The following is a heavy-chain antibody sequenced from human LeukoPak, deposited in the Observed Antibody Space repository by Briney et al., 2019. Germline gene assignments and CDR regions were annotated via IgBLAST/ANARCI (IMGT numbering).Heavy chain of an antibody. D-gene: IGHD6-13*01. J-gene: IGHJ4*02. CDR3: ARGCLTAAGTIY. V-gene: IGHV3-74*01. CDR2: INSDGSNT. Sequence: GGSLRLSCATSGFTFSSYWMHWVRQAPGKGLVWVSRINSDGSNTNYAESVKGRFTISRDNAKNTLYLQMNSLRVEDMAVYYCARGCLTAAGTIYWGQGTLVTVSS. CDR1: GFTFSSYW.